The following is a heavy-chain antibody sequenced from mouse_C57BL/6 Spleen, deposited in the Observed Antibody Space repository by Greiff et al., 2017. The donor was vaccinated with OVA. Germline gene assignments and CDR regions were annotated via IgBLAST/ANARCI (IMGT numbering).Heavy chain of an antibody. D-gene: IGHD1-1*01. J-gene: IGHJ1*03. Sequence: EVQLQQSGPELVKPGASVKISCKASGYSFTGYYMNWVKQSPEKSLEWIGEINPSTGGTTYNQKFKAKATLTVDKSSSTAYMQLKSLTSEDSAVYYCARSTTVVAPYCYFDVWGTGTTVTVSS. CDR1: GYSFTGYY. CDR3: ARSTTVVAPYCYFDV. V-gene: IGHV1-42*01. CDR2: INPSTGGT.